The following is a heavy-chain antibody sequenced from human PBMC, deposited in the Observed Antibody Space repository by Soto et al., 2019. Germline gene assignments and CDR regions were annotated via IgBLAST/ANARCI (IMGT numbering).Heavy chain of an antibody. CDR2: IYYSGST. CDR1: GGSISSYY. Sequence: QVQLQESGPGLVKPSETLSLTCTVSGGSISSYYWSWIRQPPGKGLEWIGYIYYSGSTNYNPSLKSRVTISVDTSKNQFSLKLSSVTAADTAVYYCARDRYPPLAVWGKGTTVTVSS. V-gene: IGHV4-59*01. CDR3: ARDRYPPLAV. J-gene: IGHJ6*04. D-gene: IGHD3-9*01.